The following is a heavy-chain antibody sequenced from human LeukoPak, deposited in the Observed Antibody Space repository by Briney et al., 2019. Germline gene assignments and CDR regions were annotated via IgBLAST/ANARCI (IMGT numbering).Heavy chain of an antibody. J-gene: IGHJ4*02. Sequence: GGSLRLSCAASGFTFSSYAMHWVRQAPGKGLEWVAVISYDGSNKYYADSVKGRFTISRDNSKNTLYLQMNGLRAEDTAVYYCARDLYGDPDYWGQGTLVTVSS. D-gene: IGHD4-17*01. CDR2: ISYDGSNK. CDR3: ARDLYGDPDY. CDR1: GFTFSSYA. V-gene: IGHV3-30-3*01.